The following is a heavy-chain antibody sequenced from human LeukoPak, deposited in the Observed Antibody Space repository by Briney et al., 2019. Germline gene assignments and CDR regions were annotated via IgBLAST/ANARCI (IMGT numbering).Heavy chain of an antibody. Sequence: GASVSVSCKASGGTFSRYAISWVRQAPGEGVEWMGRIIPILGIANYPQKFHRILTITADKSTTTASMHLSSLRSEDTAVYYCAREWIGKPYSYVTDYWGQGTLVTVSS. D-gene: IGHD5-18*01. J-gene: IGHJ4*02. V-gene: IGHV1-69*04. CDR3: AREWIGKPYSYVTDY. CDR1: GGTFSRYA. CDR2: IIPILGIA.